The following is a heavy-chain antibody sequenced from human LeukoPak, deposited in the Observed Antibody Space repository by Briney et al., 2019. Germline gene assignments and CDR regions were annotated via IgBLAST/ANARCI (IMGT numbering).Heavy chain of an antibody. CDR1: GFTLNAYA. D-gene: IGHD3-10*02. Sequence: GGSLRLSFVTSGFTLNAYAMTWVRQAPGKGREWVSSIGSDNKPHYSESVKGRFAISRDNSKNTLFLQLHNLRVEDTALYYCARDLHYYVATDVWGQGTTVTVSS. V-gene: IGHV3-23*01. CDR2: IGSDNKP. CDR3: ARDLHYYVATDV. J-gene: IGHJ6*02.